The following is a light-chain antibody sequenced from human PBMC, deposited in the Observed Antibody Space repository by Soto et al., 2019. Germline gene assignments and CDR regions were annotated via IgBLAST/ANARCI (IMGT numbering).Light chain of an antibody. CDR3: SSYAGSLSLYV. CDR1: ISDVGGYNY. J-gene: IGLJ1*01. Sequence: QSVLTQPASVSGSPGQSITISCTGTISDVGGYNYVSWYQHHPGKAPTLIIYEVSNRPSGVSNRFSGSKSGNAASLTISGLQAEDEADYYCSSYAGSLSLYVFGPGTKVTVL. V-gene: IGLV2-14*01. CDR2: EVS.